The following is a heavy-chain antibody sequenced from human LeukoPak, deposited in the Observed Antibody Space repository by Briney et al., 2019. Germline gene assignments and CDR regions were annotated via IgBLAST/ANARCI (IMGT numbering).Heavy chain of an antibody. V-gene: IGHV5-51*01. J-gene: IGHJ3*02. CDR2: IYPADSDT. D-gene: IGHD3-10*01. Sequence: PGESLQISCKGSGYRLSGYWIGWVRQLPGKGPEWMGIIYPADSDTRYSPSFQGQVTISADKSISTAYLQWRSLKASDTAMYYCASPHGSGTYYAFDIWGQGTMVTVSS. CDR1: GYRLSGYW. CDR3: ASPHGSGTYYAFDI.